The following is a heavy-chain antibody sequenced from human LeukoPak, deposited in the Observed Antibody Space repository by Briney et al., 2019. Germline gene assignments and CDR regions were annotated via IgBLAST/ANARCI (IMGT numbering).Heavy chain of an antibody. Sequence: ASVKVSCKASGYTFTSYAMHWVRQAPGQRLEWMGWTNAGNGNTKYSQKFQGRVTITRDTSASTAYMELSSLRSEDTAVYYCARNSGYDLADYWGQGTLVTVSS. D-gene: IGHD5-12*01. CDR3: ARNSGYDLADY. CDR2: TNAGNGNT. V-gene: IGHV1-3*01. J-gene: IGHJ4*02. CDR1: GYTFTSYA.